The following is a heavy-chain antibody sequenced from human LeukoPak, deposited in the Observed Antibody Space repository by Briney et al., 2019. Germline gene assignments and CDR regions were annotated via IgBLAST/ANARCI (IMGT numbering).Heavy chain of an antibody. J-gene: IGHJ4*02. CDR3: ARGSPLGGN. CDR2: INSDGSNI. Sequence: GGSLRLSCAASGFTFSSSWMHWVRQAPGKGLEWVSHINSDGSNIKYADSVKGRFAISRDNDKNTLSLQMNSLRAEDTAVYYCARGSPLGGNWGQGTLVTVSS. V-gene: IGHV3-74*03. CDR1: GFTFSSSW.